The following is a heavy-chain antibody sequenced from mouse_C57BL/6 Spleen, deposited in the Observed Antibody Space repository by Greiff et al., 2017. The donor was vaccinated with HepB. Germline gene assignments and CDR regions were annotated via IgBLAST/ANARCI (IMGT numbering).Heavy chain of an antibody. CDR3: AKRGATDYYYAMDY. J-gene: IGHJ4*01. V-gene: IGHV1-72*01. CDR2: IDPNSGGT. CDR1: GYTFTSYW. Sequence: VQLQQPGAELVKPGASVKLSCKASGYTFTSYWMHWVKQRPGRGLEWIGRIDPNSGGTKYNEKFKSKATLTVDKPSSTAYMQLSILTSEDSAVYYCAKRGATDYYYAMDYWGQGTSVTVSS. D-gene: IGHD1-1*01.